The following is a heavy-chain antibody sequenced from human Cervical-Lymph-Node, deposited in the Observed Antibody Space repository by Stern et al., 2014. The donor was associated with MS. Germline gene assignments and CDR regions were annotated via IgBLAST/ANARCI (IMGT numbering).Heavy chain of an antibody. CDR2: IYPADSDT. CDR1: GYTFSNFW. Sequence: EVQLVESGAEVKKPGESLKISCRPSGYTFSNFWIGWVRQMPGKGLEWMGVIYPADSDTTYSPSFQGQVTISADESISTAYLQWRSLKASDTAMYYCVRRRDSAGYDTFDLWGQGTMLIVSS. D-gene: IGHD3-22*01. CDR3: VRRRDSAGYDTFDL. V-gene: IGHV5-51*01. J-gene: IGHJ3*01.